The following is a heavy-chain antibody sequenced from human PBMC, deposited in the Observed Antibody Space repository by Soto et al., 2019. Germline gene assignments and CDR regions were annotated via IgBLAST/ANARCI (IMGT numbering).Heavy chain of an antibody. CDR1: GGSISDYY. D-gene: IGHD4-4*01. J-gene: IGHJ6*02. CDR2: IYTSGST. V-gene: IGHV4-4*07. Sequence: SETLSLTCSVSGGSISDYYWSWIRQPAGKGLEWIGRIYTSGSTTYHPSLKSRVTMSVDTSKNQFSLKLSSVTAADTAVYYCARSPSSPTTVKPDYYGMDVWGLGTKVTVSS. CDR3: ARSPSSPTTVKPDYYGMDV.